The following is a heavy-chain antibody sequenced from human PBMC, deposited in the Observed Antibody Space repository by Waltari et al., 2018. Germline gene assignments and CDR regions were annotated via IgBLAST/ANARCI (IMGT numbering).Heavy chain of an antibody. CDR3: ARGPWRLERSFDY. V-gene: IGHV4-34*01. J-gene: IGHJ4*02. CDR2: INHSGST. Sequence: QVQLQQLGAGLLKPSETLSLTCAVYGGSFSGYYWSWIRQPPGKGLEWIGEINHSGSTNYNPSLKSRVTISVDTSKNQFSLKLSSVTAADTAVYYCARGPWRLERSFDYWGQGTLVTVSS. D-gene: IGHD1-1*01. CDR1: GGSFSGYY.